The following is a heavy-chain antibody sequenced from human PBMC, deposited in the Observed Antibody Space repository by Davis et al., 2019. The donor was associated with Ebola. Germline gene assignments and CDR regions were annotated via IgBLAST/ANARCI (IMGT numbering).Heavy chain of an antibody. V-gene: IGHV3-21*01. J-gene: IGHJ5*02. CDR1: GITFSSYS. CDR3: ARRNWFDP. Sequence: GESLKISCAASGITFSSYSMNWVRQAPGQGLEWVSSITVTSNYTDYAESVKGRFTISRDNAKNSLYLQMNILRAEDTAVYYCARRNWFDPWGQGTLVTVSS. CDR2: ITVTSNYT.